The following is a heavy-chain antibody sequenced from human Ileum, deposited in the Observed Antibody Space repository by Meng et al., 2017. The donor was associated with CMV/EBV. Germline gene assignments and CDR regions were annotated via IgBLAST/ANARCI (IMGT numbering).Heavy chain of an antibody. D-gene: IGHD1-20*01. Sequence: HVQLQESGPGLVKPSQTLSLTCTVSGGSISSGSYYWSWIRQPAGKGLEWIGRIYPSESTNYNPSLKSRVTISVDTSKNQFSLKLSSVTATDTAVYYCAGGAITGTTEVPFDYWGQGTLVTVSS. V-gene: IGHV4-61*02. J-gene: IGHJ4*02. CDR2: IYPSEST. CDR1: GGSISSGSYY. CDR3: AGGAITGTTEVPFDY.